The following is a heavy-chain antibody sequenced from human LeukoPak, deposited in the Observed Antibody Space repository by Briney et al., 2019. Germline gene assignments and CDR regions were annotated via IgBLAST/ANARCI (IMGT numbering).Heavy chain of an antibody. CDR3: ARDRGGGHDHGDFYFDY. Sequence: SETLSLTCTVSGGSISSYYWSWIRQPAGKGLEWIGYIYYSGSTNYNPSPKSRVTISVDTSKNQFSLKLSSVTAADTAVYYCARDRGGGHDHGDFYFDYWGQGTLVTVSS. V-gene: IGHV4-59*01. CDR1: GGSISSYY. D-gene: IGHD4-17*01. CDR2: IYYSGST. J-gene: IGHJ4*02.